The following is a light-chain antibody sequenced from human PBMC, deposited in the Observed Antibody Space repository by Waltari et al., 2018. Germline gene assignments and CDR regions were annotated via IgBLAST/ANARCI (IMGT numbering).Light chain of an antibody. Sequence: AIQLTQSPYSLSASVGDRVTLTWAAKQGISSALAWYQQKPGQAPKLLIYGASSLESGVPARFSGSGSGTDFTLTISSLEPEDFAAYYCQQYNSYPWTFGQGTKVEIK. CDR1: QGISSA. CDR2: GAS. J-gene: IGKJ1*01. CDR3: QQYNSYPWT. V-gene: IGKV1-13*02.